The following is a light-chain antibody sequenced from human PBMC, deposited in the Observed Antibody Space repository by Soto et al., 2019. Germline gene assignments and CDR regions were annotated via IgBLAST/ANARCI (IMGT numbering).Light chain of an antibody. CDR2: DVS. CDR1: NSDVGNYEY. J-gene: IGLJ3*02. Sequence: QSVLTQPRSVSGSPGQSVTISCTGTNSDVGNYEYVSWYQHLPGKAPKLMIFDVSKRPSGVPDRFSGSKSGNMASLTISGLQAEDEADYYCCSYVGSYTWVFGGGTKLTVL. V-gene: IGLV2-11*01. CDR3: CSYVGSYTWV.